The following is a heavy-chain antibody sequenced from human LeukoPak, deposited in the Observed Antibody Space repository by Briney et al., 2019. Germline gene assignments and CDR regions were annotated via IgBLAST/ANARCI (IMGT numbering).Heavy chain of an antibody. CDR3: ARSTVVTGRYYYYYMDV. Sequence: GGSLRLSCAASGFTVSRNYMSWVRQAPGKGLEWVSVIDSGGSTYYADSVKGRFTISRDNSRNTLYLQMNSLRAEDTAVYYCARSTVVTGRYYYYYMDVWGKGTTVSVSS. J-gene: IGHJ6*03. D-gene: IGHD4-23*01. CDR1: GFTVSRNY. V-gene: IGHV3-53*01. CDR2: IDSGGST.